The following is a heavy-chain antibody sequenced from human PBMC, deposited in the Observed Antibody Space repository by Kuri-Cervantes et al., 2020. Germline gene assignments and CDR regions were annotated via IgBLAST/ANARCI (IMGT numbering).Heavy chain of an antibody. CDR1: GFTFSSYA. V-gene: IGHV3-30-3*01. Sequence: GGSLRLSCAASGFTFSSYAMHWVRQAPGKGLEWVAVISYDGSNKYYADSVKGRFTISRDNSKDTLYLQMNGLRAEDTAVYYCAREDGGSIWGQGTLVTVSS. D-gene: IGHD1-26*01. CDR2: ISYDGSNK. CDR3: AREDGGSI. J-gene: IGHJ4*02.